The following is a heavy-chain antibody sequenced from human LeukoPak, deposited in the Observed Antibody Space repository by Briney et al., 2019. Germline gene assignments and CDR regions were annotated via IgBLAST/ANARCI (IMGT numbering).Heavy chain of an antibody. CDR3: AKDVSIAVAVRAFDI. CDR2: ISWNSGSI. V-gene: IGHV3-9*01. J-gene: IGHJ3*02. D-gene: IGHD6-19*01. CDR1: GFTFDDYA. Sequence: GGSLRLSCAASGFTFDDYAMHWARQAPGKGLDRAPGISWNSGSIGYADSVKGRITISRDNAKNSLYLQMNSLRAEDTALYYCAKDVSIAVAVRAFDIWGQGTMVTVSS.